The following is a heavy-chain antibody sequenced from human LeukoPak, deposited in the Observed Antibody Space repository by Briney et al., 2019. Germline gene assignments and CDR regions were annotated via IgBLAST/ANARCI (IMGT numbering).Heavy chain of an antibody. J-gene: IGHJ6*04. CDR3: ARRPLGYCSSTSCYWKIYYYGMDV. CDR2: MNHSGST. D-gene: IGHD2-2*01. CDR1: GGSFSGYY. Sequence: PSETLSLTCAVYGGSFSGYYWSWIRQPPGKGLEWIGEMNHSGSTNYNPSLKSRVTISVATSKNQFSLKLSSVTAADTAVYYCARRPLGYCSSTSCYWKIYYYGMDVWGKGTTVTVSS. V-gene: IGHV4-34*01.